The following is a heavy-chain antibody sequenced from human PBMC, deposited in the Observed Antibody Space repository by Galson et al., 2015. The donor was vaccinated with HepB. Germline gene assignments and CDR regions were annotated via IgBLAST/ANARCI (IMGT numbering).Heavy chain of an antibody. CDR3: ARGVGDSSTFDY. CDR1: GFTVSSNY. V-gene: IGHV3-53*03. Sequence: SLRLSCAASGFTVSSNYMSWVRQAPGKGLEWVSVIYSGGSTYHADSVKGRFTFSRDDGKNSLYLQMNSLRDEDTAVYYCARGVGDSSTFDYWGQGTLVTVSS. D-gene: IGHD1-26*01. CDR2: IYSGGST. J-gene: IGHJ4*02.